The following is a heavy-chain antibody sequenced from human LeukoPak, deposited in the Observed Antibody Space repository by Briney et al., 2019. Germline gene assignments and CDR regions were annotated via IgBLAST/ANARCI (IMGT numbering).Heavy chain of an antibody. V-gene: IGHV3-30*03. Sequence: GRSLRLSCAASGFTFSSYGMHWVRQAPGKGLEWVAVISYDGSNKYYADSVKGRFTISRDNSKNTLYLQMNSLRAEDTAVYYCAHLGIAAAGISDDNDPDYWGQGTLVTVSS. CDR2: ISYDGSNK. J-gene: IGHJ4*02. CDR3: AHLGIAAAGISDDNDPDY. CDR1: GFTFSSYG. D-gene: IGHD6-13*01.